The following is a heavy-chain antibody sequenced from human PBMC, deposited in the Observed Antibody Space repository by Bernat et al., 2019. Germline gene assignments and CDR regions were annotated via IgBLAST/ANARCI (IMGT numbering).Heavy chain of an antibody. CDR3: ARGTVAGSPPPFDY. CDR2: ISSSSSYT. Sequence: QVQLVESGGGLVKPGGSLRLSCAASGFTFSDYYMSWIRQAPGKGLEWVSYISSSSSYTNYADYVKGRFTISRDNAKNSLYLQMNSLRAEDTAVYYCARGTVAGSPPPFDYWGKGTLVTVSS. J-gene: IGHJ4*02. CDR1: GFTFSDYY. D-gene: IGHD2-15*01. V-gene: IGHV3-11*06.